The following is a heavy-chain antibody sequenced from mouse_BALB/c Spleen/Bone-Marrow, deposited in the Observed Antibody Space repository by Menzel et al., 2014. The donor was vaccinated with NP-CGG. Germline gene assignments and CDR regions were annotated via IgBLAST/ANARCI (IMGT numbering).Heavy chain of an antibody. CDR1: GFTFSDYY. V-gene: IGHV5-4*02. Sequence: EVNLVESGGGLVKPGGSLKLSCAASGFTFSDYYMYWVRQTPEKRLEWVATISDGGSYTYYPDSAKGRFTISRDNAKNNLFLQLSSLKSEDTAMYYCAREVSMDYWGQGTSVTVSS. CDR2: ISDGGSYT. J-gene: IGHJ4*01. CDR3: AREVSMDY.